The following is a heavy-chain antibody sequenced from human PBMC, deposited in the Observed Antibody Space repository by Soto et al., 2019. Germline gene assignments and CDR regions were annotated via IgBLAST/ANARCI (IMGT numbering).Heavy chain of an antibody. CDR2: INVISPYT. V-gene: IGHV3-11*06. Sequence: QVQLVESGGGLVNLGGSLRLSCAASGFTFGGHYMSWILQAPVKGLEWLSYINVISPYTNYANSVKSRFTISKDNVKSSLYLQMHSLRAEDTAVYYCARVQGSGSYQPLGYWCPGTMVTVSS. CDR3: ARVQGSGSYQPLGY. CDR1: GFTFGGHY. J-gene: IGHJ4*02. D-gene: IGHD1-26*01.